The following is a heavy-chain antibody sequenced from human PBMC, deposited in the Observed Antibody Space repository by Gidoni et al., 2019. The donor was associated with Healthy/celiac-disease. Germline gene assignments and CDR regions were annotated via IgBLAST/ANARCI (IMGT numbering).Heavy chain of an antibody. D-gene: IGHD3-16*02. Sequence: EVQLVESGGGLIQPGGSLRLSCAASGFPVSSNYMSWVRQAPGKGLEWVSVIYSGGRTYYADSVKGRFTISRDNSKNTLYLQMNSLRAEDTAVYYCARERKGPGGSYRNAFDIWGQGTMVTVSS. J-gene: IGHJ3*02. CDR3: ARERKGPGGSYRNAFDI. CDR2: IYSGGRT. V-gene: IGHV3-53*01. CDR1: GFPVSSNY.